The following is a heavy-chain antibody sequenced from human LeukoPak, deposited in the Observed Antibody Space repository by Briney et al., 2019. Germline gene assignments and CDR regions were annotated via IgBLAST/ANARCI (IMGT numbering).Heavy chain of an antibody. J-gene: IGHJ4*02. V-gene: IGHV3-30-3*01. CDR1: GFTFSSYA. CDR2: ISYDGSNK. CDR3: ARRSGGESPTGFDY. D-gene: IGHD3-10*01. Sequence: PGGSLRLSCAASGFTFSSYAMHWVRQAPGKGLEWVAVISYDGSNKYYADSVKGRFTISRDNSKNTLYLQMNSLRAEDTAVYYCARRSGGESPTGFDYWGQGTLVTVSS.